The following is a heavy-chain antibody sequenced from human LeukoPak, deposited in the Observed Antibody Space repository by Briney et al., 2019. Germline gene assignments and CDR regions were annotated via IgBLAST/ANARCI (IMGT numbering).Heavy chain of an antibody. CDR3: AKDLSGRKGPFDY. J-gene: IGHJ4*02. V-gene: IGHV3-30*18. D-gene: IGHD3-10*01. CDR1: GFTFSSYG. Sequence: GRSLRLSCAASGFTFSSYGMHWVRQAPGKGLEWVAVIPSDGSNAYYADSVKGRFTMSRDNSKNTLFVQMNSLRAEDTAVYYCAKDLSGRKGPFDYWGQGTLVTVSS. CDR2: IPSDGSNA.